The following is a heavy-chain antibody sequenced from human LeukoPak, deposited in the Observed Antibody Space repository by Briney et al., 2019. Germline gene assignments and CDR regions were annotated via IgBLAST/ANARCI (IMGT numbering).Heavy chain of an antibody. J-gene: IGHJ4*02. CDR2: INPNSGGT. CDR1: GYTFTGYY. D-gene: IGHD3-22*01. V-gene: IGHV1-2*02. CDR3: ARDLFPRPHYDSSGYQEYYFDY. Sequence: GASVKVSCKASGYTFTGYYMHWVRQAPGQGLEWMGWINPNSGGTNYAQKFQGRVTMTRDTSISTAYMEPSRLRSDDTAVYYCARDLFPRPHYDSSGYQEYYFDYWGQGTLVTVSS.